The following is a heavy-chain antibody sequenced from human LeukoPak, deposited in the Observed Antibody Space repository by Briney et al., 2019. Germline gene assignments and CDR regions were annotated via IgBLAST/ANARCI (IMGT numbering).Heavy chain of an antibody. V-gene: IGHV4-38-2*01. J-gene: IGHJ4*02. D-gene: IGHD4-23*01. Sequence: SETLSLTCAVSGYSISSGYYWGWIRQPPGKGLEWIGSIYHSGSTYYNPSLKSRATISVDTPKNQFSLKLSSVTAADTAVYYCARHSLSVTYFDYWGQGTLVTVSS. CDR1: GYSISSGYY. CDR3: ARHSLSVTYFDY. CDR2: IYHSGST.